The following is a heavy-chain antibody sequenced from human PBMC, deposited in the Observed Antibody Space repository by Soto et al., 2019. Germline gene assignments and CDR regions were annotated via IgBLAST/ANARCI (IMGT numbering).Heavy chain of an antibody. CDR3: TTLRLDP. Sequence: ASVKVSCKASGYTFTAFYMNWVRQAPGQGLEWMGWVNPNTGLTKYAQKFRDRVTVTRDTSINTAYMELSGLTSDDTAVYYCTTLRLDPWGQGTLVTVSS. V-gene: IGHV1-2*02. CDR2: VNPNTGLT. CDR1: GYTFTAFY. D-gene: IGHD6-25*01. J-gene: IGHJ5*02.